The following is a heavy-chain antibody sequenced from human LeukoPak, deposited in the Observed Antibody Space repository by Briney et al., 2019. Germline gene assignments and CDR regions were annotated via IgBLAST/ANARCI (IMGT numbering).Heavy chain of an antibody. CDR1: GFTLSSYE. D-gene: IGHD3-10*02. Sequence: GGSLRLSCIVSGFTLSSYEMSWIRQAPGKGLEWVSYISSSGSTIYYADSVKGRFTISRDNAKNSLYLQMNSLRAEDTAVYYCAELGITMIGGVWGKGTTVTISS. J-gene: IGHJ6*04. V-gene: IGHV3-48*03. CDR3: AELGITMIGGV. CDR2: ISSSGSTI.